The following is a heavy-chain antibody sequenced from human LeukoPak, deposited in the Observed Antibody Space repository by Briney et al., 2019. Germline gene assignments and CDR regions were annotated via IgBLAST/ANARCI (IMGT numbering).Heavy chain of an antibody. CDR1: GGSIITTNW. D-gene: IGHD1-26*01. V-gene: IGHV4-4*02. Sequence: SETLSLTCGVSGGSIITTNWWSWVRQPPGKGLEWIGEVHLNGATNYTPSLESRVSMSIDKSKNQLSLKLSSVTAADTATYYCTRESGAFSPFSFWGQGTLVTVSS. CDR2: VHLNGAT. J-gene: IGHJ1*01. CDR3: TRESGAFSPFSF.